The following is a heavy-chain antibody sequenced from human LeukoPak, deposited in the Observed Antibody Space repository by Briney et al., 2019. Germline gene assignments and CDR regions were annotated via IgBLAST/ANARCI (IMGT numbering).Heavy chain of an antibody. CDR2: ISYDGSNK. Sequence: GGSLRLSCAASGFTFSSYGMHWVRQAPGKGLEWVAVISYDGSNKYYADSVKGRFTISRDNSKNTLYLQMNSLRAGDTAVYYCAKNGGAVSYYFDYWGQGTLVTVSS. J-gene: IGHJ4*02. CDR3: AKNGGAVSYYFDY. V-gene: IGHV3-30*18. CDR1: GFTFSSYG. D-gene: IGHD3-16*01.